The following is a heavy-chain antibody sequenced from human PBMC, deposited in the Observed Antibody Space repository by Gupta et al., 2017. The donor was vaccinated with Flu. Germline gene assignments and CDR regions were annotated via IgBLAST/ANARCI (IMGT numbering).Heavy chain of an antibody. CDR3: TRNPRMSRVAPAVPFDY. D-gene: IGHD3-10*01. V-gene: IGHV3-49*02. Sequence: KGLEWVGHISSRRYGGAPDYAASVKGRFFISRDDSEGVAYLYMNDLKIEDTATYYCTRNPRMSRVAPAVPFDYWGQGTQVTVSS. J-gene: IGHJ4*01. CDR2: ISSRRYGGAP.